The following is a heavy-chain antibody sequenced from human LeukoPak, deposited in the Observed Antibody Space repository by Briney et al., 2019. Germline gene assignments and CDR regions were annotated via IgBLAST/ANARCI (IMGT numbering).Heavy chain of an antibody. D-gene: IGHD2-8*02. J-gene: IGHJ4*02. V-gene: IGHV3-9*03. CDR3: AKDSGGLVGDYFDY. CDR1: GFTFDDYA. CDR2: ISWNSGSI. Sequence: SLRLSCAASGFTFDDYAMHWVRQAPGKGREWVSGISWNSGSIGYADSVKGRFTISRDNAKNSLYLQMNSLRAEDMALYYCAKDSGGLVGDYFDYWGQGTLVTVSS.